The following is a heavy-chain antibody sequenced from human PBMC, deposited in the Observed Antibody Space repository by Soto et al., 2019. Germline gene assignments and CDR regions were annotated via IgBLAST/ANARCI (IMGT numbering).Heavy chain of an antibody. CDR2: ISYDGSNK. D-gene: IGHD5-18*01. Sequence: GGSLRLSCAASGFTFSSYGMHWVRQAPGKGLEWVAVISYDGSNKYYADSVKGRFTISRDNSKNTLYLQMNSLRAEDTAVYYCAPEKRYSYYFDYWGQGTLVTVSS. CDR1: GFTFSSYG. CDR3: APEKRYSYYFDY. V-gene: IGHV3-30*03. J-gene: IGHJ4*02.